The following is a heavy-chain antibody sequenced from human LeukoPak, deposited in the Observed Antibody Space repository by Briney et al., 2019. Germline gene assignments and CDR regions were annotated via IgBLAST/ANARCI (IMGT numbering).Heavy chain of an antibody. CDR3: ARGGWTAYYFDY. CDR2: IYCGGST. Sequence: PGGSLRLSCAASGFTVSSNYMSWVRQAPGEGLEGVSDIYCGGSTYYAGSVKGRFTIYRDNAQNTLYLQMNSLRAEDTAVYYCARGGWTAYYFDYWGQGTLVTVSS. J-gene: IGHJ4*02. CDR1: GFTVSSNY. V-gene: IGHV3-53*01. D-gene: IGHD6-19*01.